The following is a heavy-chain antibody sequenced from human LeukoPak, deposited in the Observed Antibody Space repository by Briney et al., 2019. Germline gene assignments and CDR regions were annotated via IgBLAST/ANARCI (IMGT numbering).Heavy chain of an antibody. CDR1: GFTFDDYA. CDR2: ISWNSGSI. D-gene: IGHD2-15*01. CDR3: AKGSYCSGGSCYSIAYFDY. V-gene: IGHV3-9*01. J-gene: IGHJ4*02. Sequence: PGRSLRLSCAASGFTFDDYAMHWVRQAPGKGLEWVSGISWNSGSIGYADSVKGRFTIPRDNAKNSLYLQMNSLRAEDTALYYCAKGSYCSGGSCYSIAYFDYWGQGTLVTVSS.